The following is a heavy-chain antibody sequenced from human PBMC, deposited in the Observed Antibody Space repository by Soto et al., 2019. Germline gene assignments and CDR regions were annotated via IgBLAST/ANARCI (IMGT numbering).Heavy chain of an antibody. V-gene: IGHV1-46*01. J-gene: IGHJ4*02. CDR1: GYTFTPHH. Sequence: ASVKVSCKASGYTFTPHHMHWVRQAPGQGPEWMGIFNPSDGSTNYAQKFQGRLTLTSDMPSRTVYMQLSNLRSDDTAVYYCAGASSRVSSVVTADWGQGTLVTVSS. CDR2: FNPSDGST. CDR3: AGASSRVSSVVTAD. D-gene: IGHD5-18*01.